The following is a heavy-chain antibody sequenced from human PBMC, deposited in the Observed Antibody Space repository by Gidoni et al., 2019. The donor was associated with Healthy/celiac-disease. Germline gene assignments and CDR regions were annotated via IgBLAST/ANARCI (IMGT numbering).Heavy chain of an antibody. J-gene: IGHJ5*02. D-gene: IGHD3-22*01. CDR2: MGTAGDT. CDR1: GFTFSSYD. V-gene: IGHV3-13*01. Sequence: EVQLVESAGGFVQPGGSLRLSCAASGFTFSSYDMNWVREDTGKGLGWVSAMGTAGDTDYPGSVKGRFTISRENAKNSLYLKMNSLRAEDTAVYYCAREVGWDSSGYFSWFDPWGQGTLVTVSS. CDR3: AREVGWDSSGYFSWFDP.